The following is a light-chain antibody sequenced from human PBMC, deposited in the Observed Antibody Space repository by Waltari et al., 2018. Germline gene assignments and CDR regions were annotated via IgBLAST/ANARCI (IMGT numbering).Light chain of an antibody. CDR3: QHYSSYSS. V-gene: IGKV1-5*03. J-gene: IGKJ2*03. CDR1: HSISIW. CDR2: QTS. Sequence: DIQMTQSPSTLSASVGDRVTITCRASHSISIWLAWYQQKPGRAPKLLIYQTSILESGVPSWFSGSASGTEFTLTISSLQPDDFATYYCQHYSSYSSFGQGTKLEI.